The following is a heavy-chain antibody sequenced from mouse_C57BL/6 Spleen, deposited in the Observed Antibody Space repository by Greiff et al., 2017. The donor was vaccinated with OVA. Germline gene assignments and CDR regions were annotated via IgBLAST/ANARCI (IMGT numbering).Heavy chain of an antibody. D-gene: IGHD2-4*01. CDR3: ARDWGLRGYAMDY. V-gene: IGHV3-6*01. J-gene: IGHJ4*01. CDR1: GYSITSGYY. Sequence: DVQLQESGPGLVKPSQSLSLTCSVTGYSITSGYYWNWIRQFPGNKLEWMGYISYDGSNNYNPSLKNRISITRDTSKNQFFLKLNSVTTEDTATYYCARDWGLRGYAMDYWGQGTSVTVSS. CDR2: ISYDGSN.